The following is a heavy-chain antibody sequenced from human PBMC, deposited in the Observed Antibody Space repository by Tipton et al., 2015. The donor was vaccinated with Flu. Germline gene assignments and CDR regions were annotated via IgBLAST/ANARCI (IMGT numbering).Heavy chain of an antibody. CDR1: GGSINNYY. V-gene: IGHV4-59*08. CDR3: ARIEGAFEAGECVSTNCYIDY. Sequence: TLSLTCSVSGGSINNYYLSWIRQPPGKGLEWIGSVYYSGNSYYNPSLKSRVAMSWDTSKNQLSLKLSSVTAADTAIYYCARIEGAFEAGECVSTNCYIDYWGQGTLVTVS. D-gene: IGHD6-13*01. J-gene: IGHJ4*02. CDR2: VYYSGNS.